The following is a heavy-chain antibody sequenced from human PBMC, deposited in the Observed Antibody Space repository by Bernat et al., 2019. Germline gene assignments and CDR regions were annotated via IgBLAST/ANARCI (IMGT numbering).Heavy chain of an antibody. CDR1: GFTVSSNY. V-gene: IGHV3-53*02. D-gene: IGHD3-3*01. J-gene: IGHJ3*02. Sequence: EVQLVETGGGLIQPGGSLRLSCAASGFTVSSNYMSWVRQAPGKGLEWVSVIYSGGSTYYADSVKSRFTISRDNSKNTLYLQMNSLRAEDTAVYYCATHYDFWSGYYFGGKGVIDDAFDIWGQGTMVTVSS. CDR2: IYSGGST. CDR3: ATHYDFWSGYYFGGKGVIDDAFDI.